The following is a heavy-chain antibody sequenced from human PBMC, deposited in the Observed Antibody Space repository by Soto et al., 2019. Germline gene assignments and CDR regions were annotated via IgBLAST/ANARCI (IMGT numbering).Heavy chain of an antibody. CDR1: GFTFSNYA. CDR3: ARDWVGITVIVVDRDAFDI. Sequence: GGSLRLSCAASGFTFSNYAMIWVRQAPGKGLERVSSSSDSSESIYYADSVKGRFTISRDNAKNSLYLQMNSLRAEDTAVYYCARDWVGITVIVVDRDAFDIWGQGTMVNVSS. V-gene: IGHV3-48*01. D-gene: IGHD3-22*01. CDR2: SSDSSESI. J-gene: IGHJ3*02.